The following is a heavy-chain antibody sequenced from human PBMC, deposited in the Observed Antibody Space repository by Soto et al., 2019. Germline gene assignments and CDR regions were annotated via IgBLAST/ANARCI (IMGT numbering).Heavy chain of an antibody. CDR2: IYYSGST. V-gene: IGHV4-31*03. Sequence: QVQLQESGPGLVKPSQTLSLTCTVSGGSISSGGYYWSWIRQHPGKGLEWIGYIYYSGSTYYNPSPKSRVTIPVDPSKYQFSLKLSTVAAAETGVDYLAKRQREHYYVSSAYLPIPHLYYYYGMDVWCQEPTVTV. CDR3: AKRQREHYYVSSAYLPIPHLYYYYGMDV. J-gene: IGHJ6*02. D-gene: IGHD3-22*01. CDR1: GGSISSGGYY.